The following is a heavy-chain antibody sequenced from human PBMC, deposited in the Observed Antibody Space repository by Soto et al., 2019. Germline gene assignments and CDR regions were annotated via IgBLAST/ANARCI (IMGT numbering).Heavy chain of an antibody. D-gene: IGHD2-2*01. J-gene: IGHJ4*02. CDR2: IYYSGST. CDR3: AILYCISTSCYYFDY. CDR1: GGSISSYY. Sequence: SETLSLTCTVSGGSISSYYWSWIRQPPGKGLEWIGYIYYSGSTNYNPSLKSRVTISVDTSKNQFSLKLSSVTAADTAVYYCAILYCISTSCYYFDYWGQGTLVTVSS. V-gene: IGHV4-59*08.